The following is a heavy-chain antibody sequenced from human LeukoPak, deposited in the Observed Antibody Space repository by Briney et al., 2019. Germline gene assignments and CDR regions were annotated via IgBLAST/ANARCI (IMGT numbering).Heavy chain of an antibody. CDR1: GGTFSSYA. V-gene: IGHV1-69*13. D-gene: IGHD6-19*01. CDR2: IIPIFGTA. Sequence: GASVKVSCKASGGTFSSYAISWVRQAPGQGLEWIGGIIPIFGTANYAQKFQGRVTITADESTSTAYMELSSLRSEDTAVYYCARASLGYSSGPNWFDPWGQGTLVTVSS. CDR3: ARASLGYSSGPNWFDP. J-gene: IGHJ5*02.